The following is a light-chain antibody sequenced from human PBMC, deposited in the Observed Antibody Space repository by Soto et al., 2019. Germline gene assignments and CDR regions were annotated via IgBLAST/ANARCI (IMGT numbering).Light chain of an antibody. CDR2: EVS. V-gene: IGLV2-14*03. CDR3: NSYTTMNTYV. CDR1: SGDIGAFNY. J-gene: IGLJ1*01. Sequence: QSALTQPASVSGSPVQSITISCTGTSGDIGAFNYVSWYQQYPGQAPNLLIYEVSRRPSGISHRFSGSKSVNTASLTISGLQAEDEAHYYCNSYTTMNTYVFGTGTKVTVL.